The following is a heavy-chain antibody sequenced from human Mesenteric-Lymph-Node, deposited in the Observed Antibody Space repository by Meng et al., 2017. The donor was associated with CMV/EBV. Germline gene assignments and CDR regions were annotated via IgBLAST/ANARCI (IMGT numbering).Heavy chain of an antibody. CDR3: AGGIAAAGSRWFDP. J-gene: IGHJ5*02. V-gene: IGHV1-69*02. D-gene: IGHD6-13*01. CDR2: IIPILGIA. CDR1: GGTFSSYT. Sequence: QVQLVQSGAEVKKPGSSVKFSCNASGGTFSSYTISWVRQAPGQGLEWMGRIIPILGIANYAQKFQGRVTITADKSTSTAYMELSSLRSEDTAVYYCAGGIAAAGSRWFDPWGQGTLVTVSS.